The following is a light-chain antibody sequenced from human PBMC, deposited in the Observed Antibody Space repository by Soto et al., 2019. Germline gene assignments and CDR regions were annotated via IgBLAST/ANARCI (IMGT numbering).Light chain of an antibody. Sequence: DIQMTQSPSSLSASVGDRVTITCRASQSISSYLNWYQQKPGKAPELLIYAASNLQSGVPSTFSGSGSGTEFTLTISSLQPEDFAAYYCQQTYSTPRTFGQGTKVDIK. J-gene: IGKJ1*01. CDR3: QQTYSTPRT. CDR1: QSISSY. V-gene: IGKV1-39*01. CDR2: AAS.